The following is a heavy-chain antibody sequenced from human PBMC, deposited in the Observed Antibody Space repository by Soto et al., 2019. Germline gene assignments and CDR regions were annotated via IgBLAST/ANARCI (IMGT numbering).Heavy chain of an antibody. CDR1: GGSIRSGGYF. D-gene: IGHD2-8*01. CDR2: IYSTGST. CDR3: ARLNSGLYQSFDS. Sequence: QVQLEASGPGLVKPSQTVSLTCSVSGGSIRSGGYFWTWIRQHPGKGLEYIGHIYSTGSTYYIPSLRTRLTVSLDTSKNQFSLNLTSVTAADTALYFCARLNSGLYQSFDSWGQGALVTVSS. V-gene: IGHV4-31*03. J-gene: IGHJ4*02.